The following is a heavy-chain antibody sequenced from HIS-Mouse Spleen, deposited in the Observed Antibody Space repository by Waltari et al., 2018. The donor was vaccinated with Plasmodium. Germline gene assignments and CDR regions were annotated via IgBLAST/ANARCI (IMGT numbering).Heavy chain of an antibody. CDR3: ARVGIAAAGWYFDL. J-gene: IGHJ2*01. D-gene: IGHD6-13*01. V-gene: IGHV1-69*04. CDR2: IIPILGIA. CDR1: GGTFSSHA. Sequence: QVQLVQSGAEVKKPGSSVKVSCTASGGTFSSHAFSWVRQAPGQGLEWMGRIIPILGIANYAQKFQGRVTITADKSTSTAYMELSSLRSEDTAVYYCARVGIAAAGWYFDLWGRGTLVTVSS.